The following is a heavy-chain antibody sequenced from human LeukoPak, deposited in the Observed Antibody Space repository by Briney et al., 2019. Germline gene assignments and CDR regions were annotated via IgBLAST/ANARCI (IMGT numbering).Heavy chain of an antibody. Sequence: KSGPTLVKHTQTLTLTCTFSGFSLNTNAVVVGWVRQPPGQALEWLTFIYGNDDKRYSPSLESRLTITKDTSKNQVVLTMTDMDYVDTATYYCVHRTSVTSVDHWGQGTQVTVSS. CDR1: GFSLNTNAVV. J-gene: IGHJ4*02. CDR3: VHRTSVTSVDH. D-gene: IGHD4-17*01. CDR2: IYGNDDK. V-gene: IGHV2-5*01.